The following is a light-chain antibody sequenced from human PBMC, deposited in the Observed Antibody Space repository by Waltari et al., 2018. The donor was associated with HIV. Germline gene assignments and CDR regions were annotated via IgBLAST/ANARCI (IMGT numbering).Light chain of an antibody. CDR2: ATS. J-gene: IGLJ3*02. V-gene: IGLV1-44*01. Sequence: QSVLTQPPSASGTPGQRVTIPCSGSISNIGSNTVNWYQQLPGTAPKLLIYATSRGPSGVPDRFSGSESGASPSLAIIGLQSDDEADYYCATWDDSLNGPVFGGGTRLTVL. CDR1: ISNIGSNT. CDR3: ATWDDSLNGPV.